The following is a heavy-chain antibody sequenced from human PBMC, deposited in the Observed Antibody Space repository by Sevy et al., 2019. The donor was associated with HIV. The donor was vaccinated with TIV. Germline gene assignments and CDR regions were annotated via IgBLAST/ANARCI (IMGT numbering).Heavy chain of an antibody. CDR1: GFIFSNSA. J-gene: IGHJ4*02. CDR2: ISNDRSDK. CDR3: ARDQAGRVRVRLGELSSPFDF. Sequence: GGSLRLSCAASGFIFSNSAMHWVRQAPGKGLEWVTFISNDRSDKYYADSVKGRFTISGDNTKNTLFLEMNSLRVEDTAVYYCARDQAGRVRVRLGELSSPFDFWGQGTLVTVSS. D-gene: IGHD3-16*02. V-gene: IGHV3-30*04.